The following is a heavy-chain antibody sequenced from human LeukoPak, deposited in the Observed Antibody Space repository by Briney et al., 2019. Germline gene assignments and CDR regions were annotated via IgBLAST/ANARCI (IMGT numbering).Heavy chain of an antibody. CDR2: IYHTGST. D-gene: IGHD6-13*01. Sequence: SETLSLTCTVSGDSISSSNYYWGWIRQPPGKGLEWIGNIYHTGSTYYNPSLKSRVTISVDTSKNQFSLKLSSVTAADTAVYYCARAYSSSWYFNWVDPWGQGTLVTVSS. J-gene: IGHJ5*02. CDR3: ARAYSSSWYFNWVDP. CDR1: GDSISSSNYY. V-gene: IGHV4-39*07.